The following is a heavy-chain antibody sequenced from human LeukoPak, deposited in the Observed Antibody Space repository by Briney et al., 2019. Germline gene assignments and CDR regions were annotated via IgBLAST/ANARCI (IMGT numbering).Heavy chain of an antibody. CDR2: IRYDGSNK. J-gene: IGHJ4*02. CDR3: AKDHSSSINYFDY. V-gene: IGHV3-30*02. Sequence: GGSLRLSCAASGFTFTDYYMSWIRQAPGKGLEWVAFIRYDGSNKYYADSVKGRFTISRDNSKNTLYLQMNSLRAEDTAVYYCAKDHSSSINYFDYWGQGTLVTVSS. CDR1: GFTFTDYY. D-gene: IGHD6-13*01.